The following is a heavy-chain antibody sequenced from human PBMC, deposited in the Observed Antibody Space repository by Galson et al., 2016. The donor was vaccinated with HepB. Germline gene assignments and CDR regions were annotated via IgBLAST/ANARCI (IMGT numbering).Heavy chain of an antibody. Sequence: SLRLSCAPSGFTFSSYAMHWVRQAPGKALEWMAVISFDGTIKYYEDSVNGRFTISRDSSKNMLYLQMNSLRTEDTAVYYCTRESKGLEQLVDVGWLGHWGQGTLVTISA. CDR2: ISFDGTIK. D-gene: IGHD1/OR15-1a*01. J-gene: IGHJ1*01. CDR3: TRESKGLEQLVDVGWLGH. V-gene: IGHV3-30*04. CDR1: GFTFSSYA.